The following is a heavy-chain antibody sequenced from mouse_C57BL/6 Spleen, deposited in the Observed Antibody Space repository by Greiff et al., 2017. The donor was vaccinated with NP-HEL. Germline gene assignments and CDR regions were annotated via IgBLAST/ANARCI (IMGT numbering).Heavy chain of an antibody. CDR3: ARWGGNYGYYAMDY. CDR2: IYPGSGST. V-gene: IGHV1-55*01. D-gene: IGHD2-1*01. Sequence: QVQLQQPGAELVKPGASVKMSCKASGYTFTSYWITWVKQRPGQGLEWIGDIYPGSGSTNYNEKFKSKATLTVDTSSSTAYMQLSSLTSEDSAVYYCARWGGNYGYYAMDYWGQGTSVTVSS. CDR1: GYTFTSYW. J-gene: IGHJ4*01.